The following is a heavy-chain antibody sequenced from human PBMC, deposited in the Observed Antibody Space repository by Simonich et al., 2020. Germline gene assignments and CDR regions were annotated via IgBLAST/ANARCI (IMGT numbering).Heavy chain of an antibody. CDR3: ARWIAVAGTGAYGMDV. CDR1: GFTFSSYS. D-gene: IGHD6-19*01. V-gene: IGHV3-21*01. J-gene: IGHJ6*02. CDR2: ISSSSSYI. Sequence: EVQLVESGGGLVKPGGSLRLSCAASGFTFSSYSMNWVRQAPGKGLEWVYSISSSSSYIYYADSGKGRFTIARYNAKNSLYRQMNSLRAEDTAVYYCARWIAVAGTGAYGMDVWGQGTTVTVSS.